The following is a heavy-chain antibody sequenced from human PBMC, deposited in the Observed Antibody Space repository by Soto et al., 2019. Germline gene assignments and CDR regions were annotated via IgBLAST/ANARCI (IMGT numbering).Heavy chain of an antibody. D-gene: IGHD5-12*01. J-gene: IGHJ6*02. CDR3: ARHLIVATIHTGAHNGMDV. CDR1: GYSFTSYW. Sequence: GESLKISCKGSGYSFTSYWIGWVRQMPGKGLEWMGIIYPGDSDTRYSPSFQGQVTISADKSISTAYLQWSSLKASDTAMYYCARHLIVATIHTGAHNGMDVWGQGTTVTVSS. CDR2: IYPGDSDT. V-gene: IGHV5-51*01.